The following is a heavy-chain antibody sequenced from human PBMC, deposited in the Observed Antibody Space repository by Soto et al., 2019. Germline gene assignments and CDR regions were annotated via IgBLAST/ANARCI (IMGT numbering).Heavy chain of an antibody. CDR2: IYYSGST. Sequence: QVQLQESGPGLVKPSQTLSLTCTVSGASISTGGYYWSWIRQRPGKGLEWIGYIYYSGSTYYNPSHMSRGTRAVDTPKYQLCLKQKCVTNTDPDGYYGAICRTNPHAFNYWGQGTLVTVSP. CDR3: AICRTNPHAFNY. J-gene: IGHJ4*02. CDR1: GASISTGGYY. D-gene: IGHD2-21*01. V-gene: IGHV4-31*03.